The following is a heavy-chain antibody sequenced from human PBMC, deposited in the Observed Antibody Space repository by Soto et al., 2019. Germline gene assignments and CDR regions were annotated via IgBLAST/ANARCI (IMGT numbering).Heavy chain of an antibody. CDR2: IYYSGST. CDR3: ARAAGVVVAATNWFDP. CDR1: GGSISSSSYY. V-gene: IGHV4-39*01. D-gene: IGHD2-15*01. Sequence: PSETLSLTCTVSGGSISSSSYYWGWIRQPPGKGLEWIGSIYYSGSTYYNPSLKSRVTISVDTSKNQFSLKLSSVTAADTAVYYCARAAGVVVAATNWFDPWGQGTLVTAPQ. J-gene: IGHJ5*02.